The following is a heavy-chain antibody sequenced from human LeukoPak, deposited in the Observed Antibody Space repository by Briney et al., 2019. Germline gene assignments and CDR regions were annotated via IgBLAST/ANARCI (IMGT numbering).Heavy chain of an antibody. CDR3: ARYYDGSGSPRFDP. J-gene: IGHJ5*02. Sequence: SETLSLTCTVSGDSISSGYYWGWIRQPPGRGLEWIGSIHHSGSSYYNPSLKSRVTISVDTSKNQFSLKLSSVTAADPAVHYCARYYDGSGSPRFDPWGQGTLVTVSS. D-gene: IGHD3-22*01. CDR1: GDSISSGYY. V-gene: IGHV4-38-2*02. CDR2: IHHSGSS.